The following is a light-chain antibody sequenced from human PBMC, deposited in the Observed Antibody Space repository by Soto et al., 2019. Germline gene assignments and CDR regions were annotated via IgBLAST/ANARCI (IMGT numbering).Light chain of an antibody. Sequence: QSALTQPASVSGSPGQSITISCTGTSSDIGGYNYVSGYQQLPGKVPKLIIYDVSNRPSGVSDRFSGSKSGNAASLTISGLQAEDEADYYCSAYTSTSTLYVFGTGTKLTVL. V-gene: IGLV2-14*03. CDR1: SSDIGGYNY. CDR3: SAYTSTSTLYV. CDR2: DVS. J-gene: IGLJ1*01.